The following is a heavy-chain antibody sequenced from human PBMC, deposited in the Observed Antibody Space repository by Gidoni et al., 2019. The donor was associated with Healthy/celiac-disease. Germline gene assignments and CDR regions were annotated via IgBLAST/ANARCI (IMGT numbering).Heavy chain of an antibody. CDR1: GGSISSGGYY. J-gene: IGHJ4*02. CDR3: ARGFHSSYTIDY. V-gene: IGHV4-31*03. CDR2: IYYSGST. D-gene: IGHD6-6*01. Sequence: QVQLQESGPGLVKPSQTLSLTCPVSGGSISSGGYYWSWIRQHPGKGLEWIGYIYYSGSTYYNPSLKSRVTISVGTSKNQFSLKLSSVTAADTAVYYCARGFHSSYTIDYWGQGTLVTVSS.